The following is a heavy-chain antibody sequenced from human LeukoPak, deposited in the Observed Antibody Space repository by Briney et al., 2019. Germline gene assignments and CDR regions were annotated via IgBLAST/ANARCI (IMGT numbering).Heavy chain of an antibody. CDR1: GFTFSSYA. CDR2: ISSNGGST. CDR3: ARDAGSSSWYEAYYFDY. Sequence: GGSLRLSCAASGFTFSSYAMHWVRQAPGKGLGYVSAISSNGGSTYYANSVKGRFTISRDNSKNTLYLQMGSLRAEDMAVYYCARDAGSSSWYEAYYFDYWGQGTLVTVSS. V-gene: IGHV3-64*01. J-gene: IGHJ4*02. D-gene: IGHD6-13*01.